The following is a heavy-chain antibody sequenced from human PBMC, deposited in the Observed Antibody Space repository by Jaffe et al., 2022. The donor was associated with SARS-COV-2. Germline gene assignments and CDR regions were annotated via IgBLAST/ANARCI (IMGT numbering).Heavy chain of an antibody. D-gene: IGHD6-13*01. CDR3: ARLEWQQLAGGFDY. V-gene: IGHV4-59*08. J-gene: IGHJ4*02. CDR1: GGSISSYY. CDR2: IYYSGST. Sequence: QVQLQESGPGLVKPSETLSLTCTVSGGSISSYYWSWIRQPPGKGLEWIGYIYYSGSTNYNPSLKSRVTISVDTSKNQFSLKLSSVTAADTAVYYCARLEWQQLAGGFDYWGQGTLVTVSS.